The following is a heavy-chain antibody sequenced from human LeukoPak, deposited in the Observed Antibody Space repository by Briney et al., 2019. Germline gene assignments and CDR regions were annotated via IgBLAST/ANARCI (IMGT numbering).Heavy chain of an antibody. V-gene: IGHV3-48*04. J-gene: IGHJ4*02. CDR1: GFIFSSYS. CDR3: ARVWSSGYTKDY. D-gene: IGHD3-22*01. Sequence: GGSLRLSCAASGFIFSSYSIDWVRQAPGKGLEWLSDISSSSSTIYYADSVKGRFTISRDNAKNSVYLQMNSLRAEDTAVYYCARVWSSGYTKDYWGQGTLVTVSS. CDR2: ISSSSSTI.